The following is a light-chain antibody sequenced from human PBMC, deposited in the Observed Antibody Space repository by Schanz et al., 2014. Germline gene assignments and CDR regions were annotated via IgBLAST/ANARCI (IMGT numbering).Light chain of an antibody. Sequence: QSALTQPASVSGSPGQSVTISCTGTSSDVGSYNYVSWYQQHPGKAPKVMIFDVSNRPSGVSNRFSGSKSGNTASLTISGLQAEDEDDYYCSSYRRAAAVAVFGTGTKLTVL. CDR2: DVS. J-gene: IGLJ1*01. CDR3: SSYRRAAAVAV. V-gene: IGLV2-14*03. CDR1: SSDVGSYNY.